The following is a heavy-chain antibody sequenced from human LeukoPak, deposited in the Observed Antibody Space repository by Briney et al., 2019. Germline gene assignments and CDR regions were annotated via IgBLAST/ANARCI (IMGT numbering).Heavy chain of an antibody. CDR2: VRSRAFGETT. J-gene: IGHJ4*02. D-gene: IGHD1-7*01. V-gene: IGHV3-49*03. CDR3: SRGRSTTLDY. Sequence: GGSLRLSCTASGFAFGDYAVSWFRQPPGKGLEWVGFVRSRAFGETTDYAASVKGRFIISRDDSKTIAYLQTNSLKTEDTAVYYCSRGRSTTLDYWGQGTQVTVSS. CDR1: GFAFGDYA.